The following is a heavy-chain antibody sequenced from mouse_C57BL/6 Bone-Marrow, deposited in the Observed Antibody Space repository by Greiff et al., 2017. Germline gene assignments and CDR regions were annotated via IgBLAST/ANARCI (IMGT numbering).Heavy chain of an antibody. Sequence: QVQLKQPGAELVMPGASVKMSCKASGYTFTSYWLTWVKQRPGQGLEWIGDIYPGSGSTNYNEKFKSKATLTVDTSSSTAYMQLSSLSSEDSAVYSCARGDYDCYARDYWGQGTSVTVSS. CDR3: ARGDYDCYARDY. CDR1: GYTFTSYW. CDR2: IYPGSGST. V-gene: IGHV1-55*01. J-gene: IGHJ4*01. D-gene: IGHD1-1*02.